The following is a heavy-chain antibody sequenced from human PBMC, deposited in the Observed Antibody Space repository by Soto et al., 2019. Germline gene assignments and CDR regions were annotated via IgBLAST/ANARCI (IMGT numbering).Heavy chain of an antibody. CDR1: GGAVSSGEKI. V-gene: IGHV4-61*08. D-gene: IGHD3-10*01. J-gene: IGHJ6*02. Sequence: KRSETLSVTGNVSGGAVSSGEKIWSWLRQSPGKRLEWIAYIYYSGSTNYNPSLKSRATISVDTSKSQVSLTLTSMAAADAALYYCARSPNYYYYGFDVWGQGTAVIVSS. CDR3: ARSPNYYYYGFDV. CDR2: IYYSGST.